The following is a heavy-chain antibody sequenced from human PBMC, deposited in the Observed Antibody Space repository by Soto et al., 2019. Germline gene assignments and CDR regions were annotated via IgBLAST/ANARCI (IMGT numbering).Heavy chain of an antibody. V-gene: IGHV4-59*08. CDR3: ARTVLGPDLLADSFVDYYYYMDV. Sequence: SETLSLTCTVSGGSISGYYWSWLRQPPGKGLEWIGYVYSSGSTSYNPSLKSRVTFSADSSRGQFSLRLNSVTAADTAVYYCARTVLGPDLLADSFVDYYYYMDVWGQGTTVTVSS. CDR1: GGSISGYY. J-gene: IGHJ6*03. CDR2: VYSSGST. D-gene: IGHD3-9*01.